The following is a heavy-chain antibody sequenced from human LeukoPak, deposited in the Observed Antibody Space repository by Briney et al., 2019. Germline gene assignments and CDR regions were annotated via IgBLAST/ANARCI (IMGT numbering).Heavy chain of an antibody. V-gene: IGHV3-30*18. CDR2: ISYDGSNK. CDR1: GFTFSSYG. Sequence: GRSLRLSCAASGFTFSSYGMHWVRQAPGKGLEWVAVISYDGSNKFYADSVKGRFTISRDNSKNTLYLQMNSLRVEDTAVYYCAKAPTRVIGAFDIWGQGTMVTVSS. J-gene: IGHJ3*02. CDR3: AKAPTRVIGAFDI. D-gene: IGHD3-16*02.